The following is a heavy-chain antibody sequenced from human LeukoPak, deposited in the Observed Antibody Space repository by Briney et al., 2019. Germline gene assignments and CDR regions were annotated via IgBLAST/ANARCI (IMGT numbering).Heavy chain of an antibody. J-gene: IGHJ4*02. CDR2: IRGDGGST. D-gene: IGHD6-13*01. CDR3: ARGDRSAVFYY. CDR1: GLTFNNYA. Sequence: GGSLRLSCAASGLTFNNYAMSWVRQAPGKGLEWVSAIRGDGGSTYYADSVKGRFTISRENTKNSLFLQMNSLRAEDTAIYYSARGDRSAVFYYGGQGSLVTVSS. V-gene: IGHV3-23*01.